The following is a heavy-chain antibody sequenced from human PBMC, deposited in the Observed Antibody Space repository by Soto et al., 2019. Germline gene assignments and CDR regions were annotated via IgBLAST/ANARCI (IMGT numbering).Heavy chain of an antibody. V-gene: IGHV3-9*01. CDR1: GFTFDDYA. CDR2: ISWNSGSI. J-gene: IGHJ4*02. D-gene: IGHD2-21*01. CDR3: AKDKVAYCGGDCYLGGFDY. Sequence: GGSLRLSCAASGFTFDDYAMHWVRQAPRKGLEWVSGISWNSGSIGYADSVKGRFTISRDNAKNSLYLQMNSLRAEDTALYYCAKDKVAYCGGDCYLGGFDYWGQGTLVTVSS.